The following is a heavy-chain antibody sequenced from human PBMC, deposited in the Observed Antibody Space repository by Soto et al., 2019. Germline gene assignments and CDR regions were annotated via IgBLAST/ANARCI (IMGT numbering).Heavy chain of an antibody. J-gene: IGHJ4*02. D-gene: IGHD2-8*01. CDR2: ISAYNGNT. CDR3: TRDWTVCTNGVCQSICYY. V-gene: IGHV1-18*01. CDR1: GYTFTSYG. Sequence: ASVKVSCKASGYTFTSYGISWVRQAPGQGLEWMGWISAYNGNTNYAQKLQGRVPMTTDTSTSTAYMELRSLRADDTAVYYCTRDWTVCTNGVCQSICYYWGQGTLVTVSS.